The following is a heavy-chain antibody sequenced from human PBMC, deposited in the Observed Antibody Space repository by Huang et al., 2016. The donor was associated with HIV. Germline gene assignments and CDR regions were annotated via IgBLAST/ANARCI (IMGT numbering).Heavy chain of an antibody. V-gene: IGHV4-39*01. D-gene: IGHD3-10*01. CDR3: ARHREGPVAYYSGWGSHLNYMDV. CDR1: GGSIRSSDYH. CDR2: IYYKGST. Sequence: QLLLQESGPGLVKPSEALALTCAVSGGSIRSSDYHWGWIRQPPGKGLEWIGSIYYKGSTHESPSLKSRVTIAVDTSKNLFFLNLTSMTAADTAVYYCARHREGPVAYYSGWGSHLNYMDVWGRGRTVVVSS. J-gene: IGHJ6*03.